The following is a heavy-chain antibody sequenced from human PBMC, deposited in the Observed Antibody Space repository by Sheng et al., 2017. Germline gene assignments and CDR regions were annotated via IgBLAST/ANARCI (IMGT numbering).Heavy chain of an antibody. J-gene: IGHJ4*02. CDR3: AKDRQYYDFWSGYSGLDY. CDR1: GFTFSSYG. D-gene: IGHD3-3*01. Sequence: QVQLVESGGGVVQPGRSLRLSCAASGFTFSSYGMHWVRQAPGKGLEWVAVISYDGSNKYYADSVKGRFTISRDNSKNTLYLQMNSLRAEDTAVYYCAKDRQYYDFWSGYSGLDYWGQGTPGHRLL. CDR2: ISYDGSNK. V-gene: IGHV3-30*18.